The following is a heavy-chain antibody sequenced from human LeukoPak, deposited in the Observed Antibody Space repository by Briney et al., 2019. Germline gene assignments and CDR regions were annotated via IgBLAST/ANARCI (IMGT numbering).Heavy chain of an antibody. V-gene: IGHV3-23*01. CDR3: AKVKIVVVPAAPHGDAFDI. Sequence: SGGSLRLSCAASGFTFSGYAMSWVRQAPGKGLEWVSAISGSGGSTYYADSVKGRFTISRDNSKNTLYLQMNSLRAEDTAVYYCAKVKIVVVPAAPHGDAFDIWGQGTMVTVSS. CDR1: GFTFSGYA. J-gene: IGHJ3*02. D-gene: IGHD2-2*01. CDR2: ISGSGGST.